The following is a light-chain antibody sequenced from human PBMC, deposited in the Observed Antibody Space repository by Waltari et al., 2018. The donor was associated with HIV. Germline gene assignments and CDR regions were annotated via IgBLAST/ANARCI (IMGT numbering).Light chain of an antibody. CDR2: DAN. CDR1: QSVSDY. V-gene: IGKV3-11*01. CDR3: QHRSNWPPIT. J-gene: IGKJ5*01. Sequence: EIVLTQSPATLSLSPGERATLSCRASQSVSDYLAWYQQKPGQAPRLLISDANNRATGIPARFSGSGSGTDFTLTISSLEPEDFAVYYCQHRSNWPPITFGQGTRLEIK.